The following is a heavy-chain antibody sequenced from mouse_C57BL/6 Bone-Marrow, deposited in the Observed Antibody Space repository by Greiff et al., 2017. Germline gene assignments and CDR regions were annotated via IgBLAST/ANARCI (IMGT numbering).Heavy chain of an antibody. V-gene: IGHV1-4*01. CDR3: ARLGSNYGGYYFDY. CDR1: GYTFTSYT. CDR2: INPSSGYT. D-gene: IGHD2-5*01. J-gene: IGHJ2*01. Sequence: VQLVESGAELARPGASVKMSCKASGYTFTSYTMHWVKQRPGQGLEWIGYINPSSGYTKYNQKFKDKATLTADKSSSTAYMQLSSLTSEDSAVYYGARLGSNYGGYYFDYWGQGTTLTVSS.